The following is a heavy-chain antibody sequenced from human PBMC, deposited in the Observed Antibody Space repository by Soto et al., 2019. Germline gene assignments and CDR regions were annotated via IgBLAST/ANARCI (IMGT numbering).Heavy chain of an antibody. CDR1: GYTFTSYG. CDR3: ARVVYYDFWSGHFRFDP. J-gene: IGHJ5*02. D-gene: IGHD3-3*01. CDR2: ISAYNGNT. V-gene: IGHV1-18*01. Sequence: ASVKVSCKASGYTFTSYGISWVRQAPGQGLEWMGWISAYNGNTNYAQKLQGRVTMTTDTSTSTAYMELRSLRSDDTAVYYCARVVYYDFWSGHFRFDPWGQGTLVTVSS.